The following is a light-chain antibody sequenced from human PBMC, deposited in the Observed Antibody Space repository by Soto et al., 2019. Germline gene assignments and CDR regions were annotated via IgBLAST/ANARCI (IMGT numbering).Light chain of an antibody. Sequence: QSVLTQPPSVSGSPGQSVTISCTGTSSDVGSYNRVSWYQQPPGTAPKLMIYEVSNRPSGVPDRFSGSKSGNTASLTISGLQAEDEADYYFNSYTTSATDIYGTATKVTVL. CDR2: EVS. CDR1: SSDVGSYNR. J-gene: IGLJ1*01. V-gene: IGLV2-18*02. CDR3: NSYTTSATDI.